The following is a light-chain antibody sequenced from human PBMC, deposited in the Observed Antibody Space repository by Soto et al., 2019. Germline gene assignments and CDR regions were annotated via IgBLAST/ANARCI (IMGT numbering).Light chain of an antibody. Sequence: EIVLTQSPGTVSLSPGERATLSCRASQSVDNNYLAWYQQKPGQAPRLLIYGVSSRAAGISDRFSGSGSGTDFTLTISRLEPEDFAVYHCQQYGRSPLTFGGGTKVEIK. V-gene: IGKV3-20*01. CDR1: QSVDNNY. J-gene: IGKJ4*01. CDR3: QQYGRSPLT. CDR2: GVS.